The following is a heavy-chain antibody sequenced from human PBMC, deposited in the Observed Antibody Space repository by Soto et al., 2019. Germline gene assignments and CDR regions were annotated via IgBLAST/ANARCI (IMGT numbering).Heavy chain of an antibody. CDR2: IYHSGST. D-gene: IGHD3-9*01. V-gene: IGHV4-4*02. J-gene: IGHJ4*02. CDR3: ARDDWLHYLDY. CDR1: GGCISSRNG. Sequence: SETLSLTCAVSGGCISSRNGWSWVRQPQGKGLKWIGEIYHSGSTNYNPSLKSRVTISLDKSKNQFSLKLSSVTAADTAVYYCARDDWLHYLDYWGQGTLVTVSS.